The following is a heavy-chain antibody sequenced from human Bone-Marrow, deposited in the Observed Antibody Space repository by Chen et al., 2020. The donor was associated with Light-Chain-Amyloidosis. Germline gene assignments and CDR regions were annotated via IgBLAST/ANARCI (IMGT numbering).Heavy chain of an antibody. J-gene: IGHJ3*01. CDR2: IFRGDIT. Sequence: QLQLHESGPGLVEPSQTLSLTCTVSGASIISSEYYWGWMRQAPGKGLEWIGSIFRGDITYYTSSLKSRVTLSVDTSNNHISLRLRSVTAGDTAIYYCARGPSEVEWGVVKSAFAFDFWGQGTMVTVSS. V-gene: IGHV4-39*07. CDR3: ARGPSEVEWGVVKSAFAFDF. D-gene: IGHD2-21*01. CDR1: GASIISSEYY.